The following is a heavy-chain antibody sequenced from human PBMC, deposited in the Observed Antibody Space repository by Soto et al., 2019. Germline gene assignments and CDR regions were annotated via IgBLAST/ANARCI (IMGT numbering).Heavy chain of an antibody. Sequence: PGGSLRLSCAASGFTFSSYDMHWVRQATGKGLEWVSSISSTTNYIYYADSMKGRFTVSRDNAKNSVYLEMNSLSAEDTAVYYCARVLAVTGSFDYWGQGTLVTVSS. D-gene: IGHD6-19*01. J-gene: IGHJ4*02. CDR1: GFTFSSYD. V-gene: IGHV3-21*01. CDR3: ARVLAVTGSFDY. CDR2: ISSTTNYI.